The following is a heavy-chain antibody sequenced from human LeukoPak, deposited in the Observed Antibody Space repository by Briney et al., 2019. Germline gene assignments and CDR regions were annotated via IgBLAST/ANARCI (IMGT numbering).Heavy chain of an antibody. CDR3: ARVIGGTVYYYMDV. CDR2: INTNTGNP. J-gene: IGHJ6*03. Sequence: GASVKVSCKASGYTFTSYGINWVRQAPGQGLEWMGWINTNTGNPTYAQGFTGRFVFSLDTSVSTAYLQISSLKAEDTAVYYCARVIGGTVYYYMDVWGKGTTVTVSS. V-gene: IGHV7-4-1*02. CDR1: GYTFTSYG. D-gene: IGHD1-26*01.